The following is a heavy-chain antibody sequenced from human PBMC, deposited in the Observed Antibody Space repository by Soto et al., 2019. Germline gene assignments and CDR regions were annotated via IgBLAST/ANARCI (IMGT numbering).Heavy chain of an antibody. CDR2: IYSLGNT. CDR3: ARAAGKRGRFDY. V-gene: IGHV4-39*07. D-gene: IGHD6-13*01. J-gene: IGHJ4*02. CDR1: GGSISSSSYY. Sequence: SETLSLTCTVTGGSISSSSYYWGWIRQPPGQGLEWLGTIYSLGNTYYNPSLKSRVTISVDKSKSQLFLKLSSVTAPDTAVYYCARAAGKRGRFDYWGQGTLVTVAS.